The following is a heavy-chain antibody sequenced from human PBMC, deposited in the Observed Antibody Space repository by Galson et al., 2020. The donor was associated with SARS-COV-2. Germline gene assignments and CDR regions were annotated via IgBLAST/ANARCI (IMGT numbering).Heavy chain of an antibody. CDR3: ARGLLWFGELSIDYFDY. CDR2: IYHSGST. J-gene: IGHJ4*02. CDR1: GGSISSGGYS. Sequence: SETLSLTCAVSGGSISSGGYSWSWIRQPPGKGLEWIGYIYHSGSTYYNPSLKSRVTISVDRSKNQFSLKLSSVTAADTAVYYCARGLLWFGELSIDYFDYWGQGTLVTVSS. V-gene: IGHV4-30-2*01. D-gene: IGHD3-10*01.